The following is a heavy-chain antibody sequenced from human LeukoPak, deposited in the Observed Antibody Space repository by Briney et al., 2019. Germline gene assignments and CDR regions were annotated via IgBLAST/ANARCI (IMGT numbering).Heavy chain of an antibody. CDR2: IYYSGST. CDR3: AREPRHCTSTSCLFDY. Sequence: PSQTLSLTCTVSGGSIRNNDYYWSWLRRPPGRGLEWIGHIYYSGSTYYNPSLKSRVTISVDTSKNQFSLKLSSVTAADTAVFYCAREPRHCTSTSCLFDYWGQGTLVTVSS. V-gene: IGHV4-30-4*01. D-gene: IGHD2-2*01. J-gene: IGHJ4*02. CDR1: GGSIRNNDYY.